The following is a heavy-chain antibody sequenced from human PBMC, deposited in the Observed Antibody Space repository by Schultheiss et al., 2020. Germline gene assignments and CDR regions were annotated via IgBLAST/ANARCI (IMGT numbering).Heavy chain of an antibody. CDR3: ARIARSDYGDIFDY. CDR2: IYWDDDK. V-gene: IGHV2-5*02. D-gene: IGHD4-17*01. CDR1: GFSLSTSGVG. Sequence: SGPTLVKPTQTLTLTCTFSGFSLSTSGVGVGWIRQPPGKALEWLALIYWDDDKRYSTSLKTRLTISKDTSKNQVVLTMTNMDPVDTATYYCARIARSDYGDIFDYWGQGTLVTVSS. J-gene: IGHJ4*02.